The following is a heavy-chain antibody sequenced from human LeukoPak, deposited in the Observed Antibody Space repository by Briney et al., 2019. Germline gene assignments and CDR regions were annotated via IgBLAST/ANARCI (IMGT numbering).Heavy chain of an antibody. D-gene: IGHD3-16*01. V-gene: IGHV3-13*01. Sequence: GGSLRLSCATSGFTFSNLDMHWVRQAAGKGLEWVSGIATNGVTFYAPSVRGRFTMSRDNAQDSTFLQMNSLRAGDTALYYCVRGGEPGFDYWGQGILVTVSS. CDR3: VRGGEPGFDY. CDR1: GFTFSNLD. J-gene: IGHJ4*02. CDR2: IATNGVT.